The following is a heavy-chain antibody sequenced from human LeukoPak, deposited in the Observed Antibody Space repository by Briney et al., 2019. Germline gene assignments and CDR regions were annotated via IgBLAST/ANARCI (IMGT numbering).Heavy chain of an antibody. V-gene: IGHV3-23*01. CDR1: RSAFRAEA. CDR3: AKGTSSGYYYFDY. J-gene: IGHJ4*02. D-gene: IGHD3-22*01. Sequence: PGGSLRLSCAASRSAFRAEAMSWVRQAPGKGLEWVSAISGSGGSTYYADSVKGRFTISRDNSKNTLYLQMNSLRAEDTAVYSCAKGTSSGYYYFDYWGQGTLVTVSS. CDR2: ISGSGGST.